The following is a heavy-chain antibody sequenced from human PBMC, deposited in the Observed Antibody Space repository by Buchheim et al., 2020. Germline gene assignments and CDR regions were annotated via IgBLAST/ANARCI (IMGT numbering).Heavy chain of an antibody. CDR2: ISGSGGST. J-gene: IGHJ4*02. V-gene: IGHV3-23*01. D-gene: IGHD3-3*01. CDR3: AKAGFGTIFGVVIPIDY. CDR1: GFTFSSYA. Sequence: EVQLLESGGGLVQPGGSLRLSCAASGFTFSSYAMSWVRQAPGKGLEWVSAISGSGGSTYYADSVTGRFTISRANSTNTLYLQMNSLRAEDTAVYCCAKAGFGTIFGVVIPIDYWGQGTL.